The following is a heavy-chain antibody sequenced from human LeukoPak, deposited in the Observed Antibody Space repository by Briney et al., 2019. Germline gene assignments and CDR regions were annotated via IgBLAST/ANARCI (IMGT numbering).Heavy chain of an antibody. CDR3: ARGVGFFTMVRGVIMSDNWFDP. D-gene: IGHD3-10*01. V-gene: IGHV4-31*03. Sequence: SQTLSLTCTVSGGSISSGGYYWSWIRQHPGKGLEWIGYIYYSGSTYYNPSLKSRVTISVDTSKNQSSLKLSSVTAADTAVYYCARGVGFFTMVRGVIMSDNWFDPWGQGTLVTVSS. J-gene: IGHJ5*02. CDR2: IYYSGST. CDR1: GGSISSGGYY.